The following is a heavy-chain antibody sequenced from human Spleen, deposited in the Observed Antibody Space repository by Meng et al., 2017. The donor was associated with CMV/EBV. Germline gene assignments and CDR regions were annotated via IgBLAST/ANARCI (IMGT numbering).Heavy chain of an antibody. J-gene: IGHJ3*02. Sequence: ASVKVSCKASGYTFIGYDLHWVRQAPGQGLEWMGWINPKSGGTNYAQRFQGRVTMTRDTSISTAYMELSRLRSADTAVYYCARVKGRGIIVVVDDAFDIWGQGTMVTVSS. D-gene: IGHD2-2*01. CDR1: GYTFIGYD. CDR3: ARVKGRGIIVVVDDAFDI. CDR2: INPKSGGT. V-gene: IGHV1-2*02.